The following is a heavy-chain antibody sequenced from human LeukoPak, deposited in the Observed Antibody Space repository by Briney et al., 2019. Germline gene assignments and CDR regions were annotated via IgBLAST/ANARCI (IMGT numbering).Heavy chain of an antibody. J-gene: IGHJ4*02. D-gene: IGHD3-3*01. CDR3: ARGPKYYDFWSGYNNFDY. CDR1: GGTFSSYA. CDR2: IIPIFGTA. Sequence: ASVKVSCKASGGTFSSYAISWVRQAPGQGLEWMGGIIPIFGTANYAQKFQGRVTITADESTSTAYMELSSLRSEDTAVYYCARGPKYYDFWSGYNNFDYWGQGTLVTVSS. V-gene: IGHV1-69*13.